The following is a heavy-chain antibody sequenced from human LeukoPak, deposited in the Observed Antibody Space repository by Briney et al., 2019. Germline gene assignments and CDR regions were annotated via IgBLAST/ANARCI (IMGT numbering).Heavy chain of an antibody. V-gene: IGHV5-51*01. CDR2: IYPGDSDT. D-gene: IGHD6-13*01. J-gene: IGHJ4*02. CDR1: GYSFTSYW. Sequence: GESLKISCKGSGYSFTSYWIGWVRQMPGKGLEWMGIIYPGDSDTRYSPSFQGQVTISADKSISTAYLQWSSLKASDTAMYYCARRYSSSWSGTYYFDYWGQGTLVTVSS. CDR3: ARRYSSSWSGTYYFDY.